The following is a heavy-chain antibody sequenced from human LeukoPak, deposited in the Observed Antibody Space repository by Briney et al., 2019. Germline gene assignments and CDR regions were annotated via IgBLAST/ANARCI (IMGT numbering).Heavy chain of an antibody. J-gene: IGHJ4*02. CDR1: GFSFGGYG. V-gene: IGHV3-23*01. CDR2: ISTSGGAT. Sequence: GGSLRLPCAASGFSFGGYGMHWVRQAPGKGLEWVSTISTSGGATYYPDSVKGRFTISRDNSKNTLYLQMNSLRAEDTAVHYCVKARGTAYYGDFDYWGQGTLVTVSS. CDR3: VKARGTAYYGDFDY. D-gene: IGHD4-17*01.